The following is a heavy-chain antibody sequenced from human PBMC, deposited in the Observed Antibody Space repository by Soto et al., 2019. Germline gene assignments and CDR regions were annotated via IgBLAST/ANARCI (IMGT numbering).Heavy chain of an antibody. CDR1: GFTFSSYA. D-gene: IGHD3-10*01. V-gene: IGHV3-23*01. J-gene: IGHJ6*02. CDR3: ARGDRGGSGSPASYYYSGLDV. CDR2: VAAGGDMT. Sequence: DVQLLESGGHLVQPGGSLRLSCAASGFTFSSYAMSWVRQAPGKGLEWVSSVAAGGDMTYYSDSVKCRFTISRDNSNNARFLQMNSLRSQDTALYYCARGDRGGSGSPASYYYSGLDVWGQGTTVTVS.